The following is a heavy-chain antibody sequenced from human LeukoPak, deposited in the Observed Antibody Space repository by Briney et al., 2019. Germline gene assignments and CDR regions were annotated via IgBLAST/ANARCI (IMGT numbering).Heavy chain of an antibody. CDR3: ARDAGYCTNGVCSYYFDY. D-gene: IGHD2-8*01. CDR1: GFTFSSYG. V-gene: IGHV3-30*03. J-gene: IGHJ4*02. CDR2: ISYDGNIK. Sequence: PGGSLRLSCAASGFTFSSYGIHWVRQAPGKGLEWVAVISYDGNIKNHADSVKGRFTVSRDNSKNTLYLQMNSLRAEDTAVYYCARDAGYCTNGVCSYYFDYWGQGTLVTVSS.